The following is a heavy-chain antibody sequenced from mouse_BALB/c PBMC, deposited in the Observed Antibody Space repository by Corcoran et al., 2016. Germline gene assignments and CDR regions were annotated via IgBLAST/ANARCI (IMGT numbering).Heavy chain of an antibody. D-gene: IGHD2-1*01. V-gene: IGHV1S34*01. CDR1: GYSFTGYH. J-gene: IGHJ4*01. Sequence: LVKTGASVKISCKASGYSFTGYHMHWVKQSHGKSLEWIGYISCYNGATSYNQKFKGKAIFTVDTSSSTAYMQFNSLTSEDSAVYYCARRHGNYANDYWGQRTSVTVSA. CDR2: ISCYNGAT. CDR3: ARRHGNYANDY.